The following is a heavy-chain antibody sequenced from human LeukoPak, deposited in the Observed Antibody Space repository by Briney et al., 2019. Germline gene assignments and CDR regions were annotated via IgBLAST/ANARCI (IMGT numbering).Heavy chain of an antibody. CDR1: GFSLSTSGMC. CDR2: IDWDDDK. D-gene: IGHD2-2*01. CDR3: ARTSNCSNTTCFYYFDH. V-gene: IGHV2-70*17. J-gene: IGHJ4*02. Sequence: SGPTLVNPTQTLTLTCTFSGFSLSTSGMCVSWIRQPPGKALEWLARIDWDDDKFYSTSLKTRLSISKDTSKNQVVLTMTNMDPVDTATYFCARTSNCSNTTCFYYFDHWGQGTLVTVSS.